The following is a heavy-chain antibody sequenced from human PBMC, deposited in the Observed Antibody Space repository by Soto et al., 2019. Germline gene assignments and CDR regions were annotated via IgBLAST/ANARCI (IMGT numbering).Heavy chain of an antibody. CDR3: ARDHWGGTDAFDI. V-gene: IGHV1-18*01. CDR1: GYTFTSFG. Sequence: QVQLVQSGAEVKKPGASVKVSCKASGYTFTSFGISWVRQAPGQGLEWMGWISAYNGNTNYAEHLQGRGTMTTDTSTSTAYMVLGRLRSDDTAVYYCARDHWGGTDAFDIWGQGTMVTVSS. J-gene: IGHJ3*02. CDR2: ISAYNGNT. D-gene: IGHD7-27*01.